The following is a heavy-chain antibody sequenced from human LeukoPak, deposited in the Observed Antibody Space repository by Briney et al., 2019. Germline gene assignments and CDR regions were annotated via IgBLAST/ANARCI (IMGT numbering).Heavy chain of an antibody. J-gene: IGHJ4*02. CDR1: GYTFTGYY. Sequence: GSVKLSCTASGYTFTGYYMHWVRQAPGQGLEWMGWINPNSGGTNYGGATMTRDTTISTAYMGMSRLRSDDTAVYYCAREAPVATTDFDYWGQGTLFTVPS. CDR3: AREAPVATTDFDY. D-gene: IGHD5-12*01. CDR2: INPNSGGT. V-gene: IGHV1-2*02.